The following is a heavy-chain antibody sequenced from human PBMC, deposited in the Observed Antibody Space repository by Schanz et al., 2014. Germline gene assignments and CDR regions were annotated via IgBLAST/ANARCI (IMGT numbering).Heavy chain of an antibody. CDR2: IYNSGSA. CDR3: VRQLLWFGESGVDT. D-gene: IGHD3-10*01. CDR1: GGSIRRSTYY. J-gene: IGHJ5*02. V-gene: IGHV4-39*01. Sequence: QLQLQESGPGLVKPSETLSLTCTVSGGSIRRSTYYWGWIRQPPGKGLEWVASIYNSGSAYYGPPLKSRVTISVETSKNQFSLRLNSVTASDTAVYYCVRQLLWFGESGVDTWGQGTLVVVSS.